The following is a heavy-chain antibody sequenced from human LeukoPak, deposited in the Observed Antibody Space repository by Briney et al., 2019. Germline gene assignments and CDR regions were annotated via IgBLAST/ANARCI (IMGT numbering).Heavy chain of an antibody. V-gene: IGHV3-23*01. D-gene: IGHD4-17*01. CDR2: ISGSGGST. J-gene: IGHJ4*02. CDR1: GFTFSSYA. Sequence: GGSLRLSFPPSGFTFSSYAMSWVRQAPGKGLEWVSAISGSGGSTYYADSVKGRFTISRDNSKNTLYLQMNSLRAEDTAVYYCAKESAYGDYSESSPVVYWGQGTLVTVSS. CDR3: AKESAYGDYSESSPVVY.